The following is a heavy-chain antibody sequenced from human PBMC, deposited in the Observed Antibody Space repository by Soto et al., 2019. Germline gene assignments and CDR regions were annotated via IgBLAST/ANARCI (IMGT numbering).Heavy chain of an antibody. J-gene: IGHJ5*02. CDR2: ISGSGGAI. Sequence: EVQLLESGGGLVQPGGSLRLSCAISGFTFSSYAMTWVRQAPGKGLEWVSAISGSGGAIAYADSVKGRFTISRDKSNNTLYLQMNSLRAEDTAVYYCAKAAVATILDNWFDPWGQGTLVTVSS. CDR3: AKAAVATILDNWFDP. D-gene: IGHD5-12*01. CDR1: GFTFSSYA. V-gene: IGHV3-23*01.